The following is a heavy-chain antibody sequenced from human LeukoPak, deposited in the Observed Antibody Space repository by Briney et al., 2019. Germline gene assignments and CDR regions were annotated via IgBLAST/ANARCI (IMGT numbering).Heavy chain of an antibody. CDR2: ISGSGGST. Sequence: PGGSLRLSCAASGFTFSSYAMSWVRQAPGKGLEWVSAISGSGGSTYYADSVKGRFTISRDNSKNTLYLQMNSLRAEDTAVYYCAKARGGRQIWKGWFDPWGQGTLVTVSS. J-gene: IGHJ5*02. CDR1: GFTFSSYA. CDR3: AKARGGRQIWKGWFDP. D-gene: IGHD3-16*01. V-gene: IGHV3-23*01.